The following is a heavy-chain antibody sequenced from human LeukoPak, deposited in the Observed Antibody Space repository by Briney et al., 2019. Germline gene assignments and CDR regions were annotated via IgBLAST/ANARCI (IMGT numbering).Heavy chain of an antibody. CDR2: IKSKSDGNTA. Sequence: GRSLRLSCAASGFTFRNSWMTWVRQTPGKGLGWVVRIKSKSDGNTADYAASVIGRFTISRDDSKNTLFLQLNNLKVEDTAVYFCITRPMPNGDYPLDYWGQGTLVTVSS. J-gene: IGHJ4*02. D-gene: IGHD4-17*01. CDR3: ITRPMPNGDYPLDY. V-gene: IGHV3-15*05. CDR1: GFTFRNSW.